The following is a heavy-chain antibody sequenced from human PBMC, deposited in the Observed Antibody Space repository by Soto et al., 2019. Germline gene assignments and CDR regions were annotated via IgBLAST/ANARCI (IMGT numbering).Heavy chain of an antibody. D-gene: IGHD6-19*01. Sequence: EVQLVESGGGLVQPGGSLRLSCTASRFMFSNYDMSWVRQAPGKGLEWVSQISTSSSTIQYADSVKGRFTISRDDAKDSVYLQMDSLRDDDTAMYYCARVASGWWWAFDIWGQGTRVTVSS. CDR1: RFMFSNYD. J-gene: IGHJ3*02. CDR3: ARVASGWWWAFDI. V-gene: IGHV3-48*02. CDR2: ISTSSSTI.